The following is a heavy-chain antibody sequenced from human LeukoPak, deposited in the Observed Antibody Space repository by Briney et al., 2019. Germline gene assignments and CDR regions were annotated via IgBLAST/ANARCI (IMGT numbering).Heavy chain of an antibody. CDR1: GGTFGSYA. J-gene: IGHJ6*02. Sequence: RASVKVSCKASGGTFGSYAISWVRQAPGQGLEWMGGIIPIFGTANYAQKFQGRVTITADESTSTAYMELSSLRSEDTAVYYCASRIAAAVTELLYYYYGMDVWGQGTTVTVSS. D-gene: IGHD6-13*01. V-gene: IGHV1-69*13. CDR2: IIPIFGTA. CDR3: ASRIAAAVTELLYYYYGMDV.